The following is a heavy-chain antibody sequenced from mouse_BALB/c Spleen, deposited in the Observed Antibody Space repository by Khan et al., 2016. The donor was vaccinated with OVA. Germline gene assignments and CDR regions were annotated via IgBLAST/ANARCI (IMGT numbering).Heavy chain of an antibody. CDR3: SRADDKRTYARDD. Sequence: QVQLKQSGAELVRPGASVKLSCQTSGYIFPSYWIPWVKQRSGQGLAWIARIYPGTGSTYYNEKFQGQAPLSADKSSRTAYMQLSSRRAEDSAVDCCSRADDKRTYARDDWGQGTAVTGAS. CDR2: IYPGTGST. V-gene: IGHV1S132*01. D-gene: IGHD2-12*01. J-gene: IGHJ4*01. CDR1: GYIFPSYW.